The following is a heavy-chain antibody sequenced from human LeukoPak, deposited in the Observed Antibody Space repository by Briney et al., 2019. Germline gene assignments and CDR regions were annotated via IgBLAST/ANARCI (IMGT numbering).Heavy chain of an antibody. CDR3: AKAGSGWYVFDY. CDR1: GFTFSSYA. V-gene: IGHV3-23*01. D-gene: IGHD6-19*01. CDR2: ISDSGGST. Sequence: GGSLRLSCAASGFTFSSYAMSWVREAPARELEGVSTISDSGGSTNYADSVEGRFTISRDNSKNTLYLQMNSLRAEDTAVYYCAKAGSGWYVFDYWGQGTLVTVSS. J-gene: IGHJ4*02.